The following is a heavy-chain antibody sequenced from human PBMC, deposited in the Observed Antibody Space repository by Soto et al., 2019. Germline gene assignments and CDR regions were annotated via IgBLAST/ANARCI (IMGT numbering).Heavy chain of an antibody. Sequence: SVKVSCKASGGTFSSYAISWVRQAPGQGLEWMGGIIPIFGTSNYAQKFQGRVTITADKSTSTAYMELSSLRSEDTAVYYCVGAPAGSFPQGLNYWGKGTLVTVSS. CDR3: VGAPAGSFPQGLNY. CDR1: GGTFSSYA. J-gene: IGHJ4*02. CDR2: IIPIFGTS. D-gene: IGHD6-13*01. V-gene: IGHV1-69*06.